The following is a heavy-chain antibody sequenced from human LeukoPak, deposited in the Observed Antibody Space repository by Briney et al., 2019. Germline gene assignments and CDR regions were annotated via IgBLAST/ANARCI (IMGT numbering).Heavy chain of an antibody. D-gene: IGHD2-2*01. CDR1: GYTFTGYY. Sequence: ASVKVSCKASGYTFTGYYMHWVRQAPGQGLEWMGRINPNSGGTNYAQKFQGRVTMTRDTSISTAYMELSRLRSDDTAVYYCARSPLTYCSSTSCYGLDPWGQGTLVTASS. J-gene: IGHJ5*02. CDR2: INPNSGGT. CDR3: ARSPLTYCSSTSCYGLDP. V-gene: IGHV1-2*06.